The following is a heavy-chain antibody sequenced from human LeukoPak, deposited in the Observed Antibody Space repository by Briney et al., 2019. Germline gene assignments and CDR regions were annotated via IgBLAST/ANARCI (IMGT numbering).Heavy chain of an antibody. J-gene: IGHJ4*02. CDR2: ISAYNGNT. D-gene: IGHD6-13*01. Sequence: ASVKVSCKASGYTFSSYGITWVRQAPGQGPEWMGWISAYNGNTKYAQKVQGRVTMTTDTSTRTAYMELRSLRSDDTAVYYCARDFVPPEKYSSSSYYFDYWGQGTLVTVSS. CDR3: ARDFVPPEKYSSSSYYFDY. V-gene: IGHV1-18*01. CDR1: GYTFSSYG.